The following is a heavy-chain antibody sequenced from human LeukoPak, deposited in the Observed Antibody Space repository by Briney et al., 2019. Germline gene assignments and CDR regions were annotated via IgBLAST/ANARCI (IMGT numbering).Heavy chain of an antibody. J-gene: IGHJ6*02. V-gene: IGHV3-74*01. CDR2: FNSDGSTT. Sequence: GGSLRLSCAASGFTFSSYWMHWVRQAPGKGLWWVSLFNSDGSTTSYADSVKGRFTISRDNAKNTLYLQMNSLRAEDTAVYYCARVEKDIVVVPAATSYYYYYGMDVWGQGTTVTVSS. D-gene: IGHD2-2*01. CDR3: ARVEKDIVVVPAATSYYYYYGMDV. CDR1: GFTFSSYW.